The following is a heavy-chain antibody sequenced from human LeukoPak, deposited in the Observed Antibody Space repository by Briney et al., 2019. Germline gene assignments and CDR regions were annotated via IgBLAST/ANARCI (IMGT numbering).Heavy chain of an antibody. CDR2: ISSSSSYI. J-gene: IGHJ4*02. V-gene: IGHV3-21*01. Sequence: GGSLRLSCAASGFTFSSYSMTWVRQAPGKGLEWVSSISSSSSYIYYADSVKGRFTISRDNAKNSLYLQMNSLRAEDTAVYYCARTGDVAAAGTTPAFDYWGQGTLVTVSS. CDR1: GFTFSSYS. CDR3: ARTGDVAAAGTTPAFDY. D-gene: IGHD6-13*01.